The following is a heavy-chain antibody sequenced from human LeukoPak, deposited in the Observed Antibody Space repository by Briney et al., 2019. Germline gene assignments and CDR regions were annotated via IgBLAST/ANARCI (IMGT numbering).Heavy chain of an antibody. CDR1: GGSISSYY. CDR3: AGEGAANFYYYYYYMDV. J-gene: IGHJ6*03. Sequence: PSETLSLTCTVSGGSISSYYWSWIRQPAGKGLEWTGRIYTSGSTNYNPSLKSRVTISVDKSKNQFSLKLSSVTAADTAVYYCAGEGAANFYYYYYYMDVWGKGTTVTVSS. V-gene: IGHV4-4*07. CDR2: IYTSGST. D-gene: IGHD1-26*01.